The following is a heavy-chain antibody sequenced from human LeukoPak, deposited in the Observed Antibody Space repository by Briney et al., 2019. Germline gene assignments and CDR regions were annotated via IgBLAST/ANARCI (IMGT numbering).Heavy chain of an antibody. D-gene: IGHD6-13*01. CDR3: ARDAAAGDDAFDI. CDR1: GFTFSSYG. V-gene: IGHV3-33*01. Sequence: GGSLRLSCAASGFTFSSYGMHWVRPAPGKGLEWVAVIWYDGSNKYYADSVKGRFTISRDNSKNTLYLQMNSLRAEDTAVYYCARDAAAGDDAFDIWGQGTMVTVSS. CDR2: IWYDGSNK. J-gene: IGHJ3*02.